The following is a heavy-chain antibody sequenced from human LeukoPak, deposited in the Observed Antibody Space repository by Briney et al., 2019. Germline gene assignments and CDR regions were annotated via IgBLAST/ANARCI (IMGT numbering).Heavy chain of an antibody. CDR3: ARGYGSGFAY. CDR1: GGSFSGYY. D-gene: IGHD3-10*01. Sequence: SETLSLTCAVYGGSFSGYYWSWIRQSPGKGLEWIGEIYQSGSTNYNPSLKSRVTISVDTSKNQFSLKMSSVTAADTAVYYCARGYGSGFAYWGEGTLVTVSS. CDR2: IYQSGST. J-gene: IGHJ4*02. V-gene: IGHV4-34*01.